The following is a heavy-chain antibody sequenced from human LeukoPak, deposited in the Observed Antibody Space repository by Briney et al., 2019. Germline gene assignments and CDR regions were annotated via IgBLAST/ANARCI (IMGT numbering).Heavy chain of an antibody. CDR1: GGSFSGYY. Sequence: SETLSLTCAVYGGSFSGYYWSWIHQPPGKGLEWIGEINHSGSTNYNPSLKSRVTISVNTSKNQFSLKLSSVTAADTAVYYCARGCPLTYWGQGTLVTVSS. CDR2: INHSGST. D-gene: IGHD3-9*01. CDR3: ARGCPLTY. J-gene: IGHJ4*02. V-gene: IGHV4-34*01.